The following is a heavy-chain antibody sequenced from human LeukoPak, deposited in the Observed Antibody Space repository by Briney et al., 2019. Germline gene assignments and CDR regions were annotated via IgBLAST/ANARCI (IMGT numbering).Heavy chain of an antibody. Sequence: GGSLRLSCAASGFTFSSYSMNWVRQAPGKGLEWVSSISSSSSYIYYADSVKGRFTISRDNAKNSLYLQMNSLRAEDTAVYYCARDLVLFGFDYWGQGTLVTVSS. J-gene: IGHJ4*02. CDR1: GFTFSSYS. CDR2: ISSSSSYI. V-gene: IGHV3-21*01. D-gene: IGHD2-21*01. CDR3: ARDLVLFGFDY.